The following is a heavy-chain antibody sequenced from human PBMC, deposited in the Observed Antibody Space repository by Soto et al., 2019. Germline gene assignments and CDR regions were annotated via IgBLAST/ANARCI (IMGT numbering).Heavy chain of an antibody. CDR3: ARLALYSLDYGSYNWFDP. J-gene: IGHJ5*02. V-gene: IGHV4-59*08. CDR1: GGSFSAYY. CDR2: IHYSGST. Sequence: SETLSLTCTVSGGSFSAYYWSWIRQPPGRGLEWIGHIHYSGSTNYNPSLKSRVTISVDTSKNQFSLKLSSVTAADTAVYYCARLALYSLDYGSYNWFDPWGQGTLVTVSS. D-gene: IGHD3-10*01.